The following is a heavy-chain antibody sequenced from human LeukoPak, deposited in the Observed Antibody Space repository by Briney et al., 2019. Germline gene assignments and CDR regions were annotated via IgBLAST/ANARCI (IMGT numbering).Heavy chain of an antibody. D-gene: IGHD4-17*01. V-gene: IGHV3-30*18. CDR3: AKDASTVTLHADY. CDR1: GFTFSSFG. J-gene: IGHJ4*02. CDR2: LTYDGSNR. Sequence: PGGSLRLSCAASGFTFSSFGMHWVRQAPGKGLEWVADLTYDGSNRYYADSVKGRFTISRDNSKNTLYLQKNSLRAEDTAVYYCAKDASTVTLHADYWGQGSLVTVSS.